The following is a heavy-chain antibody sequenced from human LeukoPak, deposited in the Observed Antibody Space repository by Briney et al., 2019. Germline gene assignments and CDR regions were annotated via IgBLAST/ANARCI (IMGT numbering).Heavy chain of an antibody. CDR1: GGSISSGDYY. Sequence: SETLSLTCTVSGGSISSGDYYWSWIRQPPGKGLEWIGYIYYSGSTYYNPSLKSRVTISVDTSKNQFSLKLGSVTAADTAVYYCAREFIMVRGAFDYWGQGTLVTVSS. V-gene: IGHV4-30-4*01. CDR2: IYYSGST. D-gene: IGHD3-10*01. CDR3: AREFIMVRGAFDY. J-gene: IGHJ4*02.